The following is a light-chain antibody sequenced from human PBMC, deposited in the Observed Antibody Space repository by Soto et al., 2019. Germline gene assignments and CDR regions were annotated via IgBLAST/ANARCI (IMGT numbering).Light chain of an antibody. V-gene: IGKV3-20*01. CDR2: DPS. CDR1: RSVSNNY. Sequence: EIVLTQSPGPLSLSPGEIATLSCRASRSVSNNYLAWYQQKRGQAPRPLIYDPSSRATGIPDRFSGTGSATDFTLTRNRLEPEDFAVYYCQQYGTSPPLTFGGGTNVQIK. J-gene: IGKJ4*02. CDR3: QQYGTSPPLT.